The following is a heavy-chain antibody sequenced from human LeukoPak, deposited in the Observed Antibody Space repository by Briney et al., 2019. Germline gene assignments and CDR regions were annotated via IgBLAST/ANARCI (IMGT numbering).Heavy chain of an antibody. D-gene: IGHD3-3*01. Sequence: GGSLRLSCAASGFTFSNCAMHWVRQAPGKGLEWVAIISYDGSNKFYADSVKGRFTISRDNSKNTLYLQMNSLRAEDTAVHYCARASRRDFWSGYYIGPFDYWGQGTLVTVSS. J-gene: IGHJ4*02. CDR1: GFTFSNCA. CDR3: ARASRRDFWSGYYIGPFDY. CDR2: ISYDGSNK. V-gene: IGHV3-30-3*01.